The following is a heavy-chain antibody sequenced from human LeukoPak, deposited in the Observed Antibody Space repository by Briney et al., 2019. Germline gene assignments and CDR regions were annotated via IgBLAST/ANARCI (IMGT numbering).Heavy chain of an antibody. Sequence: ASVKVSCKASGYTFTSYAMNWVRQAPGQGLEWMGWINTNAGNPTYAQGFTGRFVFSLDTSVSTAYLQISSLKAEDTAVYYCARVAALLEGYYYYYMDVWGKGTTVTVSS. CDR3: ARVAALLEGYYYYYMDV. V-gene: IGHV7-4-1*02. CDR2: INTNAGNP. J-gene: IGHJ6*03. D-gene: IGHD6-13*01. CDR1: GYTFTSYA.